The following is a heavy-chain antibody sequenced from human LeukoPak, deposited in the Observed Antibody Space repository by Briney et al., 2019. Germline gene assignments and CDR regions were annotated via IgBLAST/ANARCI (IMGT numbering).Heavy chain of an antibody. V-gene: IGHV4-39*07. J-gene: IGHJ4*02. Sequence: SETLSLTCTVSGGSISSSSYYWGWIRQPPGKGLEWIGSIYYSGSTYYNPSLKSRVTISVDTSKNQFSLKLSSVTAVDTAVYYCARDRTNYDSHFDYWGQGTLVTVSS. CDR3: ARDRTNYDSHFDY. CDR1: GGSISSSSYY. D-gene: IGHD3-22*01. CDR2: IYYSGST.